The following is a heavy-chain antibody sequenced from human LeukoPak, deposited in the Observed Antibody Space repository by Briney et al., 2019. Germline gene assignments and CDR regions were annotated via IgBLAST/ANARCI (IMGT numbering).Heavy chain of an antibody. Sequence: GGSLRLSCAASGFTFSSYGMSWVRQAPGKGLEWVSAISGSGGSTYYADSVKGRFTISRDNSKNTLYLQMNSLRAEDTAVYYCAKASRRYNTYYDILTGYAYYFDYWGQGTLVTVSS. J-gene: IGHJ4*02. CDR1: GFTFSSYG. CDR2: ISGSGGST. D-gene: IGHD3-9*01. V-gene: IGHV3-23*01. CDR3: AKASRRYNTYYDILTGYAYYFDY.